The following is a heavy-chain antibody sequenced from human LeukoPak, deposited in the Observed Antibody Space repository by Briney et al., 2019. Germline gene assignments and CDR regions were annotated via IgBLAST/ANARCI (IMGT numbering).Heavy chain of an antibody. CDR1: GYTFTGYY. Sequence: ASVKVSCKASGYTFTGYYVHWVRQAPGQGLEWMGWLNPNSGGTKYAQKFQGRVTMTRDTSISTAYMELSSLRSDDTAVYYCARDSSGSFGDYWGQGTLVAVSS. D-gene: IGHD6-19*01. V-gene: IGHV1-2*02. CDR2: LNPNSGGT. CDR3: ARDSSGSFGDY. J-gene: IGHJ4*01.